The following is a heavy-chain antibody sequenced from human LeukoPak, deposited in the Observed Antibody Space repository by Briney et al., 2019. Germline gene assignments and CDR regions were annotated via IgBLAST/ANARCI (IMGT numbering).Heavy chain of an antibody. CDR3: ARVPLRYGYSYALYYFDY. CDR1: GYTFTSYG. Sequence: ASVKVSCKASGYTFTSYGISWVRQAPGQGLEWMGWISAYNGNTNYAQKLQGRVTMTTDTSTSTAYLELRSLRSDDTAVYYCARVPLRYGYSYALYYFDYWGQGTLVTVSA. V-gene: IGHV1-18*01. J-gene: IGHJ4*02. D-gene: IGHD5-18*01. CDR2: ISAYNGNT.